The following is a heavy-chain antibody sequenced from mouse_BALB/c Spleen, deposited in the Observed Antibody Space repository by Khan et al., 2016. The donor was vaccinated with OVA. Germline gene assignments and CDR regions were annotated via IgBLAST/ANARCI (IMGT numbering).Heavy chain of an antibody. CDR3: ASHLTGSFAY. Sequence: EVQGVESGGDLVRPGGSLKLSCAASGFTFSAYGMSWVRQSPDKRLEWVATISSDGSYTYYPDSLKGRFTISRANAKSTLYLQMRSLKSEDTAMYYCASHLTGSFAYWGQGTLVTVSA. CDR1: GFTFSAYG. CDR2: ISSDGSYT. J-gene: IGHJ3*01. V-gene: IGHV5-6*01. D-gene: IGHD4-1*01.